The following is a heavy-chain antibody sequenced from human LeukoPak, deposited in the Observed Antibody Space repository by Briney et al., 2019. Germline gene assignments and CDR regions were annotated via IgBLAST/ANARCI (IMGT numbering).Heavy chain of an antibody. J-gene: IGHJ4*02. Sequence: GGSLRLSCAASGFTFSSYGMHWVRQAPGKGLEWVAVISYDGSNKYYADSVKGRFTISRDNSKNTLYLQVNILRTEDTAVYYCARGARKGDDYGGFFDYWGQGTLVTVSS. CDR1: GFTFSSYG. CDR3: ARGARKGDDYGGFFDY. CDR2: ISYDGSNK. V-gene: IGHV3-30*03. D-gene: IGHD4-23*01.